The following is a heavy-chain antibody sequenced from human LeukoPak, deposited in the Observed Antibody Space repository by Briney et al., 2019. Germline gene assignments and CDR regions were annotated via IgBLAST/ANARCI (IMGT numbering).Heavy chain of an antibody. J-gene: IGHJ4*02. CDR1: GGSISSYY. Sequence: KPSETLSLTCTVSGGSISSYYWSWIRQPPGKGLEWIGYIYYSGSTNYNPSLKSRVTISVDTSKNQFSLKLSSVTAADTAVYYCARGLSIAVASDYWGQGTLVTVSS. D-gene: IGHD6-19*01. CDR2: IYYSGST. CDR3: ARGLSIAVASDY. V-gene: IGHV4-59*01.